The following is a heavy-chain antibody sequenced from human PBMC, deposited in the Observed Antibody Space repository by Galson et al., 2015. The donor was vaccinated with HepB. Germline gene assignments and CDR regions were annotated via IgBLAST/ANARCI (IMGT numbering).Heavy chain of an antibody. CDR2: ISSSSSYI. J-gene: IGHJ4*02. D-gene: IGHD3-3*01. V-gene: IGHV3-21*01. CDR3: ASSGILAVALFDY. CDR1: GFTFSSYS. Sequence: SLRLSCAASGFTFSSYSMNWVRQAPGKGLEWVSSISSSSSYIYYADSVKGRFTISRDNAKNSLYLQMNSLRAEDTAVYYCASSGILAVALFDYWGQGTLVTVSS.